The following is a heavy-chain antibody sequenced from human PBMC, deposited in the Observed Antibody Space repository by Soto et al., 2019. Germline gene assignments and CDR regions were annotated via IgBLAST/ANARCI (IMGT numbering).Heavy chain of an antibody. D-gene: IGHD3-22*01. CDR1: GGSISSYY. V-gene: IGHV4-59*01. CDR2: IYYSGST. Sequence: SETLSLTCTVSGGSISSYYWSWIRQPPGKGLEWIGYIYYSGSTNYNPSLKSRVTISVDTSKNQFSLKLSSVTAADTAVYYCARAQPLRGYDSSGYSYYFDYWGQGTLVTVSS. CDR3: ARAQPLRGYDSSGYSYYFDY. J-gene: IGHJ4*02.